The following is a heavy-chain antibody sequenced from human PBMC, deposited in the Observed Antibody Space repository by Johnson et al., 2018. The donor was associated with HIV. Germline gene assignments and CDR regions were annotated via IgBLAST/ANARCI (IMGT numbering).Heavy chain of an antibody. V-gene: IGHV3-33*01. Sequence: QVQLVESGGGVVLPGRSLGLSCAASGFSVSNYGMHWVRQAPGKGLEWLAVIWKDGQTKYFADSVKGRFTISRDTYKNTLTVQMNSLRAEGTAIYYCSRDGGYTFFAFDTWGRGTLVTVSS. CDR2: IWKDGQTK. J-gene: IGHJ3*02. CDR3: SRDGGYTFFAFDT. CDR1: GFSVSNYG. D-gene: IGHD5-18*01.